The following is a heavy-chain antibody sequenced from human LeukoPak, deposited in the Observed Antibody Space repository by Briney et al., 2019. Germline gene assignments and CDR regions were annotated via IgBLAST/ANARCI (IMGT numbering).Heavy chain of an antibody. V-gene: IGHV3-73*01. CDR1: GFTFSGSA. D-gene: IGHD2-2*01. CDR2: IRSKANSYAT. J-gene: IGHJ4*02. Sequence: PGGSLRLSCAASGFTFSGSAMHWVRQASGKGLEWVGRIRSKANSYATAYAASVKGRFTISRDDSKNTAYLQMNSLRAEDTALYYCAKDQALSLSSSRALDYWGQGTLVTVSS. CDR3: AKDQALSLSSSRALDY.